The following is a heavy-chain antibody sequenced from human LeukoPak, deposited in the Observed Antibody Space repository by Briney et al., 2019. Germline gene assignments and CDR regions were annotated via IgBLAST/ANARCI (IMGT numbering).Heavy chain of an antibody. V-gene: IGHV3-30*04. CDR3: AAQPCINGICYLDY. CDR1: GFTFSDHA. D-gene: IGHD2-8*01. J-gene: IGHJ4*02. Sequence: GGSLRLSCTASGFTFSDHAMHWVRQAPGKGLEWVTVISYHARDQFYADSVKGRFTVPRDNSRNILYLQMNSLRAEDSAVYYCAAQPCINGICYLDYWGQGALVTVSS. CDR2: ISYHARDQ.